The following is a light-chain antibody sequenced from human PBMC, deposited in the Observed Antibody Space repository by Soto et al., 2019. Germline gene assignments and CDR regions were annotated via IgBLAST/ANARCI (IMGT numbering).Light chain of an antibody. Sequence: EIVMTQSPATLSVFPGERATLSCRASQSVSSNLAWYQQKPGQAPRLLIYGVSTRATGIPVRFSGSGSGTEFTLTISSLQSEDFAVYYCQQYNKWPLTFGGGTEVEI. CDR2: GVS. V-gene: IGKV3-15*01. CDR1: QSVSSN. J-gene: IGKJ4*01. CDR3: QQYNKWPLT.